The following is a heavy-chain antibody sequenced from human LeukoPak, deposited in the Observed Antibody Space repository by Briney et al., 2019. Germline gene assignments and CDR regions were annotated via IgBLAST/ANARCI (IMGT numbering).Heavy chain of an antibody. Sequence: GGSLRLSCAASGFTFSSYAMSWVRQAPGKGLEWVSSISDSYSTYYADSVKGRFTISRDNSKNTLYLQMNSLRAEDMAIYYCAKSLPAGGFKFDYWGQGTLVTVSS. CDR3: AKSLPAGGFKFDY. CDR1: GFTFSSYA. J-gene: IGHJ4*02. CDR2: ISDSYST. D-gene: IGHD1-26*01. V-gene: IGHV3-23*01.